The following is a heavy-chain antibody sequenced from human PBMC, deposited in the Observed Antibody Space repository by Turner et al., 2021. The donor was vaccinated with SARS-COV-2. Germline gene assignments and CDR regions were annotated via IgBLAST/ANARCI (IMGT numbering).Heavy chain of an antibody. Sequence: QVQLVQSVAEVKKPGSSVKVSCKASGGTFSSYARSWVRQAPGQGLEWMGGIIPIFGTTNYAQKFQARVTITADESTSTAYMELSSLRSEDTAVYYCARVGSSVVPYYYSGVDVWGQGTTVTVSS. CDR3: ARVGSSVVPYYYSGVDV. J-gene: IGHJ6*02. CDR1: GGTFSSYA. CDR2: IIPIFGTT. D-gene: IGHD3-22*01. V-gene: IGHV1-69*01.